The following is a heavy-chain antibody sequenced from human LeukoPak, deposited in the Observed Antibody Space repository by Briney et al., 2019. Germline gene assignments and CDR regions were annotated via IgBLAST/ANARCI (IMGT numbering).Heavy chain of an antibody. Sequence: GGSLRLSCAASGFTSSNHGLHWVRQAPGKGLEWVAIIWYDGSKKYYADSVKGRFTISRDTSKNALYLQMNSLRADHTAVYYCTRDPRPNFCCDFYSNGMDVWGKGTTVTVSS. J-gene: IGHJ6*04. CDR2: IWYDGSKK. CDR1: GFTSSNHG. CDR3: TRDPRPNFCCDFYSNGMDV. D-gene: IGHD2-21*02. V-gene: IGHV3-33*01.